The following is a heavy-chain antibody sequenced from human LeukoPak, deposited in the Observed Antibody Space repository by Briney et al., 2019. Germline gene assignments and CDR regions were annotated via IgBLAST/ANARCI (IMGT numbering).Heavy chain of an antibody. J-gene: IGHJ5*02. D-gene: IGHD3-3*01. CDR1: GYTFTCYY. CDR2: INPNSGGT. CDR3: ARGRFWSAPLEFDP. V-gene: IGHV1-2*02. Sequence: ASVKVSCKASGYTFTCYYMHWVRQAPGQGLEWMGWINPNSGGTNYAQKFQGRVTMTRDTSISTAYMELSRLRSDDTAVYYRARGRFWSAPLEFDPWGQGTLVTVSS.